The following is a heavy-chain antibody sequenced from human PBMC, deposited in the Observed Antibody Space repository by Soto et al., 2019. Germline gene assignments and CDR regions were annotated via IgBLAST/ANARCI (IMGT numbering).Heavy chain of an antibody. Sequence: SGPTLVNPTQTLTLTCTFSGFSLSTSGMCVSWIRQPPGKALEWLALIYWGDDKRYSPSLRSRLTITKDTSKNQVVLAMTNMDPVDTATYYCIQSRCGGDCLQSYASYYYYGMDVWGQGTTVTVSS. CDR2: IYWGDDK. V-gene: IGHV2-5*08. CDR1: GFSLSTSGMC. D-gene: IGHD2-21*02. J-gene: IGHJ6*02. CDR3: IQSRCGGDCLQSYASYYYYGMDV.